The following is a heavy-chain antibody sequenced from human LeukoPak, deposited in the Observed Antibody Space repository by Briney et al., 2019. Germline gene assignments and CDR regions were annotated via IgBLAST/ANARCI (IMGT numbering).Heavy chain of an antibody. Sequence: GESLKISCKGSGYSFTSYWIGWVRQVPGKGLEWMGIIYPGDSDTRYSPSFQGQVTISADKSISTAYLQWSSLKASDTAMYYCARSSGYYDSSGFAFDIWGQGTMVTVSS. CDR3: ARSSGYYDSSGFAFDI. J-gene: IGHJ3*02. CDR2: IYPGDSDT. V-gene: IGHV5-51*01. D-gene: IGHD3-22*01. CDR1: GYSFTSYW.